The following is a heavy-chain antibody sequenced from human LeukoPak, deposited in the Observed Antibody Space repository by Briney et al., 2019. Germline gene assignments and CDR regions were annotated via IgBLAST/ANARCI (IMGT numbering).Heavy chain of an antibody. CDR2: VSAAGGSR. J-gene: IGHJ4*02. CDR3: AKSDPGYCAGGSCNLGIDY. V-gene: IGHV3-23*01. Sequence: GGSLRLSCAASGFTFSSYEMNWVRQAPGKGLEWVSSVSAAGGSRWYADSVKGRFTISKDEYTNSLYLQMSGLRAEDTAVYYCAKSDPGYCAGGSCNLGIDYWGQGTLVTVSS. D-gene: IGHD2-15*01. CDR1: GFTFSSYE.